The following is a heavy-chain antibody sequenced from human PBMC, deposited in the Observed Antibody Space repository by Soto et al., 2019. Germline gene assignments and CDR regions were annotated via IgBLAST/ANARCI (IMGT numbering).Heavy chain of an antibody. V-gene: IGHV4-31*03. CDR2: IYYSGST. Sequence: QVQLQESGPGLVKPSQTLSLTCTVSGGSISSGGYYWSWLRQHPGKGLEWIGYIYYSGSTYYNPSLKSRVTISVDTSKNQFSLKRSSVTAADTAVYYCARAGIYDFWSGYCQFDPWGQGTLVTVSS. CDR3: ARAGIYDFWSGYCQFDP. CDR1: GGSISSGGYY. J-gene: IGHJ5*02. D-gene: IGHD3-3*01.